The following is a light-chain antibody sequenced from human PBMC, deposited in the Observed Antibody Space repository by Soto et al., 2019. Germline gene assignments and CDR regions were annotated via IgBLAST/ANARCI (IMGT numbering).Light chain of an antibody. CDR2: DAS. Sequence: EIVLTQSPATLSLSPGERATLSCGASQSVSSSYLAWYQQKPGLAPRLLIDDASSRATGIPERFCGSESGTDLTHTISALEPEDFGTYYCQKYNSAPLTFGGGTKVEIK. V-gene: IGKV3D-20*01. CDR3: QKYNSAPLT. J-gene: IGKJ4*01. CDR1: QSVSSSY.